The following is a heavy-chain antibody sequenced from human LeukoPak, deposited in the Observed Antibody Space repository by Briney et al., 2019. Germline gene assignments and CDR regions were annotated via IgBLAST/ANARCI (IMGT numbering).Heavy chain of an antibody. V-gene: IGHV4-39*01. CDR3: PRHVRGYSYGFGTFDY. D-gene: IGHD5-18*01. CDR1: GGSISSSNYY. CDR2: IYYSGTT. J-gene: IGHJ4*02. Sequence: SETLSLTCTVSGGSISSSNYYWAWIRHPPGKGLEWSGSIYYSGTTYYNPSLRSRVIISVDTSKNQFSLRLSSVTAADTAVYHCPRHVRGYSYGFGTFDYWGQGALVTVSS.